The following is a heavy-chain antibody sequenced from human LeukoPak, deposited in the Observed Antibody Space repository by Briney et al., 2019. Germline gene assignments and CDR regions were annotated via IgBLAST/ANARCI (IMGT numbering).Heavy chain of an antibody. J-gene: IGHJ3*02. V-gene: IGHV3-23*01. CDR3: TSFAPYEAFDI. CDR1: GFTFSTHA. CDR2: IINSGAAT. Sequence: PGGSLRLSCAASGFTFSTHALNWVRQAPGKGLEWVSGIINSGAATYYADSVKGRFTISRDNSKNTLYLQMNSLRAEDTAIYYCTSFAPYEAFDIWGQGIMVTVSS.